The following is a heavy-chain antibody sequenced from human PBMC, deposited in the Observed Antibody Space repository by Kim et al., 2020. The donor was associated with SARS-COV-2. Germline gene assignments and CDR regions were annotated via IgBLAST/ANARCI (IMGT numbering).Heavy chain of an antibody. CDR1: GFTFSDYY. Sequence: GGSLRLSCAASGFTFSDYYMSWIRQAPGKGLEWVSYISSSGSTIYYADSVKGRFTISRDNAKNSLYLQMNSLRAEDTAVYYCARDLRGYYYDSSGYFPFDYWGQGTLVTVSS. CDR3: ARDLRGYYYDSSGYFPFDY. J-gene: IGHJ4*02. CDR2: ISSSGSTI. V-gene: IGHV3-11*01. D-gene: IGHD3-22*01.